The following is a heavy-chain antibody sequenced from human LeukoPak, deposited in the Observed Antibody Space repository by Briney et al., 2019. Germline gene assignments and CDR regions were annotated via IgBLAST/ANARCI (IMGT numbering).Heavy chain of an antibody. CDR2: INSGGYT. CDR1: GFTVSDNY. Sequence: PGGSLRLSCAASGFTVSDNYLSWVRQAPGKGLQWVSFINSGGYTSYADSVKGRFTISRDNSKNTLYLQLNNLRADDTAVYYCARRPVNAYSFGSWGQGTLVTVSS. V-gene: IGHV3-53*01. J-gene: IGHJ4*02. D-gene: IGHD3-16*01. CDR3: ARRPVNAYSFGS.